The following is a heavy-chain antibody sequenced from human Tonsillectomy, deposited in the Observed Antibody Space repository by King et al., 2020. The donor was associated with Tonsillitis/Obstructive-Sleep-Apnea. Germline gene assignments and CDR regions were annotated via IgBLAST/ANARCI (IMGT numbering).Heavy chain of an antibody. CDR3: ARDLIAVAGTRAFDI. CDR1: GFTVSSNY. CDR2: IYIGGST. J-gene: IGHJ3*02. Sequence: VQLVESGGGLIQPGGSLRLSCAASGFTVSSNYMSWVRPAPGKGLEWVSFIYIGGSTYYADSVKGRFTISRDNSKNTLYLQMNSLRAEDTAVYYCARDLIAVAGTRAFDIWGQGTMVTVSS. V-gene: IGHV3-53*01. D-gene: IGHD6-19*01.